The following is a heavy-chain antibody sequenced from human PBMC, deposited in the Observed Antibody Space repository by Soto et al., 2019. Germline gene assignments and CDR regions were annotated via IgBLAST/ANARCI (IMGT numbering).Heavy chain of an antibody. CDR2: VYHTGRT. CDR1: GGSFKSGSYS. J-gene: IGHJ4*02. CDR3: ARDFAYFDS. V-gene: IGHV4-61*01. D-gene: IGHD3-3*01. Sequence: NPSETLSLTCTVSGGSFKSGSYSWSWIRQPPGKGLEWIGYVYHTGRTSYNPSLESRVSISMDTSKNQFFLNLDSVTAADTAVYFCARDFAYFDSWGQGTLVTVSS.